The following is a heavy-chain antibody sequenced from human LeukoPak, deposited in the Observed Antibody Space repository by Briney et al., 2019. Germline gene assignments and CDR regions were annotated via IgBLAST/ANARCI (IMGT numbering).Heavy chain of an antibody. J-gene: IGHJ4*02. CDR3: ASYRLYYGDYHYFDY. CDR1: GGSISSYY. D-gene: IGHD4-17*01. V-gene: IGHV4-59*01. Sequence: ASETLSLTCTVSGGSISSYYWSWIRQPPGKGLEWIGYIYYSGSTNYNPSLKSRVTISVDTSKNQFSLKLSSVTAADTAIYYCASYRLYYGDYHYFDYWGQGTLVTVSS. CDR2: IYYSGST.